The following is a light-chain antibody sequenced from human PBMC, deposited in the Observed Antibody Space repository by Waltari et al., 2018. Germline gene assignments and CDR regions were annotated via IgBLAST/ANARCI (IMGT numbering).Light chain of an antibody. J-gene: IGKJ5*01. V-gene: IGKV3-15*01. CDR2: GAS. CDR3: QQYNNWPG. CDR1: QSVSST. Sequence: EIVMTQSPATLSVSPGERATLSCRASQSVSSTLAWYQQKPGQAPRLLIYGASTRATGIPARFSGSGSGTEFTLTISSLQSEDFAVYYWQQYNNWPGFGQGTRLEIK.